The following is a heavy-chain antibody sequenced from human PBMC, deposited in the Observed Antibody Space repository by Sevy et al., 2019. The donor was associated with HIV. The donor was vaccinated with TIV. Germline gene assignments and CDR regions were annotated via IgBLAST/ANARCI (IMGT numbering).Heavy chain of an antibody. CDR1: GFTFSGSA. Sequence: GGSLRLSCAASGFTFSGSAMHWVRQASGKGLERVGRIRSKANSYATAYAASVKGRFTISRDDSKNTAYLQMNSLKTEDTAVYYCTCTIFGVVISDYWRQGTLVTVSS. V-gene: IGHV3-73*01. D-gene: IGHD3-3*01. J-gene: IGHJ4*02. CDR2: IRSKANSYAT. CDR3: TCTIFGVVISDY.